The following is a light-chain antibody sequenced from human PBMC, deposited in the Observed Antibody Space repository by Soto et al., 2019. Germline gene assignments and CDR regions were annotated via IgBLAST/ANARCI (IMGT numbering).Light chain of an antibody. CDR1: SGTIANNY. CDR3: QSYGQRSLLV. V-gene: IGLV6-57*03. Sequence: NFMLTQPHSVSESPGKTVIISCTRSSGTIANNYVQWYQQRPGSAPTAVIYDDDQRPSGVSDRFSGSIDRSSNSASLTISGLKDEDEADCYCQSYGQRSLLVFGGGTKLTVL. CDR2: DDD. J-gene: IGLJ2*01.